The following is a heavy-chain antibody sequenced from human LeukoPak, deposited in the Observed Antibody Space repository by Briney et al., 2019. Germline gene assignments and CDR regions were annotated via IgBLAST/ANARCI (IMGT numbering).Heavy chain of an antibody. CDR2: ISGSGGST. J-gene: IGHJ4*02. CDR3: ARAFGRGYTSTFFDY. CDR1: GFTFSSYG. Sequence: GGSLRLSCAASGFTFSSYGMSWVRQDPGKGLEWVSAISGSGGSTYYADSVKGRFTISRDNSKNTLSLQMNSLRAEDTAVYYCARAFGRGYTSTFFDYWGQGTLVTVSS. D-gene: IGHD6-13*01. V-gene: IGHV3-23*01.